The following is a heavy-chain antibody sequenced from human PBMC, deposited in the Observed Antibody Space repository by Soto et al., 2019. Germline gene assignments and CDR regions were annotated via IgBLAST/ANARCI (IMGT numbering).Heavy chain of an antibody. D-gene: IGHD1-26*01. CDR3: ARVGSWPLENWFDP. Sequence: SETLSLTCAVSGGSISSGGYSWSWIRQPPGKGLEWIGYTYHSGSTYYNPSLKSRVTISVDKSKNQFSLKLSSVTAADTAVYYCARVGSWPLENWFDPWGQGTLVTVSS. CDR2: TYHSGST. J-gene: IGHJ5*02. V-gene: IGHV4-30-2*01. CDR1: GGSISSGGYS.